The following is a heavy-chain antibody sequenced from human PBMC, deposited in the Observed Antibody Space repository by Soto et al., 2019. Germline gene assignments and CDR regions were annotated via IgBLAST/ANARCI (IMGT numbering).Heavy chain of an antibody. Sequence: SDTLSLTCTVSGGSISTSSYYWGWIRQPPGKGLEWIGSIYYSGSTYYNTSLKSRVTISVDTSKNQFSLKLSSVTAADTAVYYCATIRYSSGWSDYWGQGTLVTV. CDR3: ATIRYSSGWSDY. V-gene: IGHV4-39*01. CDR1: GGSISTSSYY. D-gene: IGHD6-19*01. J-gene: IGHJ4*02. CDR2: IYYSGST.